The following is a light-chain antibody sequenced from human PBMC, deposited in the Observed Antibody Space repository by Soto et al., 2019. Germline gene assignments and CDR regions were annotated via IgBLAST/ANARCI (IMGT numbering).Light chain of an antibody. CDR2: GVS. J-gene: IGKJ4*01. CDR1: QTVSSSC. Sequence: EIVLTQSPGTLSLSPGESATLFCRASQTVSSSCLAWYQQKPCQAPRLLIYGVSSRATGIPDRFSGSASGTDFTLTISRLQPEDFAVYYCQHYDNSAALTFGGGTNVEIK. CDR3: QHYDNSAALT. V-gene: IGKV3-20*01.